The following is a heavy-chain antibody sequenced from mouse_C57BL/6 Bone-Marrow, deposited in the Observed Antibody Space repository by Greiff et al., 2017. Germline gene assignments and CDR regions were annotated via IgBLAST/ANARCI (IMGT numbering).Heavy chain of an antibody. CDR1: GYAFSSSW. Sequence: QVQLQQSGPELVKPGASVKISCKASGYAFSSSWMNWVKQRPGKGLEWIGRIYPGDGDTNYNGKFKGKATLTADKASSTAYMQLSSLTSEDSAVYFCARGGYDAWCADWGQGTLVTVSA. V-gene: IGHV1-82*01. CDR2: IYPGDGDT. D-gene: IGHD2-2*01. CDR3: ARGGYDAWCAD. J-gene: IGHJ3*01.